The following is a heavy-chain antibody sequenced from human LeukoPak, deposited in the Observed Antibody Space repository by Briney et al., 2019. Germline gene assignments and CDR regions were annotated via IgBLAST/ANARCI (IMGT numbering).Heavy chain of an antibody. D-gene: IGHD6-19*01. CDR2: IKQDGSDK. J-gene: IGHJ4*02. Sequence: PGGSLRPSCAASGFTFRNNWMSWVRQAPGKGLEWVANIKQDGSDKNYVDSVKGRFTISRDNAKNSLSLQMNSLRAEDTAVYYCARETPDSSGWDWGQGTLVTVSS. V-gene: IGHV3-7*01. CDR3: ARETPDSSGWD. CDR1: GFTFRNNW.